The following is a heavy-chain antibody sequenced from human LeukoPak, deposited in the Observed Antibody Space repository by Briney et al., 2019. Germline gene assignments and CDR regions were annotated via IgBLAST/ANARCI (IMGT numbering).Heavy chain of an antibody. V-gene: IGHV3-74*01. CDR2: INSDGSST. Sequence: GGSLRLSCAASGFTSSSYWMHWVRQAPGKGLVWVSRINSDGSSTSYADSVKGRFTISRDNAKNTLYLQMNSLRAEDTAVYYCARDYGDYAFDYWGQGTLVTVSS. J-gene: IGHJ4*02. CDR3: ARDYGDYAFDY. D-gene: IGHD4-17*01. CDR1: GFTSSSYW.